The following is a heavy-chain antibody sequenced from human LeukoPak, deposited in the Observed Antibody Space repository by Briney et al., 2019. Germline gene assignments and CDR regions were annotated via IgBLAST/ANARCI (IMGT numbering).Heavy chain of an antibody. CDR2: IYYTGST. CDR1: GGSVSDYY. D-gene: IGHD7-27*01. CDR3: ASRKLGNDY. J-gene: IGHJ4*02. Sequence: SETLSLTCTISGGSVSDYYWSWIRQSPGKGLEWIGYIYYTGSTTYNPSLKSRVTISADTSRNQFSLKLSSVTAADTAVYYCASRKLGNDYWGQGTLVTVSS. V-gene: IGHV4-59*02.